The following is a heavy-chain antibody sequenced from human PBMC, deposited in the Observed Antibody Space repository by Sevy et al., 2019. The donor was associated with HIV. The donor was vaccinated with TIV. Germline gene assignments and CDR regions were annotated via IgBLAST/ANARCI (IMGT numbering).Heavy chain of an antibody. CDR2: IRYDGSTK. CDR1: GFTFSRYG. D-gene: IGHD3-10*01. V-gene: IGHV3-30*02. CDR3: AKGLGMVQGALLSDDV. Sequence: GGSLRLSCAASGFTFSRYGMHWVRQAPGKGLEWVAFIRYDGSTKYYAESVKGRFIVSRDNSKDTLYLQMNSLRGDDTSLYYCAKGLGMVQGALLSDDVWGQGTMVTVSS. J-gene: IGHJ3*01.